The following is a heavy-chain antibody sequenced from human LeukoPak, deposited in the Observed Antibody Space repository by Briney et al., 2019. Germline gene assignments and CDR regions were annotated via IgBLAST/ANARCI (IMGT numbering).Heavy chain of an antibody. Sequence: SVKVSCKASGYTFTGYYMHWLRQAPGQGLEGMGWINPNSGGTNYAQKFQGRVTMTRDTSIRTAYMELSRLRSDDTAVYYCARGGYYDSSGYCADYWGQGTLVTVSS. CDR1: GYTFTGYY. CDR2: INPNSGGT. V-gene: IGHV1-2*02. CDR3: ARGGYYDSSGYCADY. J-gene: IGHJ4*02. D-gene: IGHD3-22*01.